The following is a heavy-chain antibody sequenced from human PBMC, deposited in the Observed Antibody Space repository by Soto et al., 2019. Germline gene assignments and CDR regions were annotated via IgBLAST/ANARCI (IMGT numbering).Heavy chain of an antibody. J-gene: IGHJ4*02. D-gene: IGHD1-1*01. V-gene: IGHV3-30-3*01. Sequence: QVQLVESGGGVVQPGRSLRLSCAASGFTFRSYAMHWVRQAPGKGLEWVALISNDGSNKYNADSVKGRFTISRDNSKNTLCLQMNSLRVEDTAVYYCVRDDSRWNELDYWGQGTLVTVSS. CDR3: VRDDSRWNELDY. CDR2: ISNDGSNK. CDR1: GFTFRSYA.